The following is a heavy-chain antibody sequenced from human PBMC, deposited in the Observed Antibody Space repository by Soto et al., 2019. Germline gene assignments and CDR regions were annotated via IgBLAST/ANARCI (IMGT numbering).Heavy chain of an antibody. V-gene: IGHV3-21*01. CDR2: ISSNSAYI. CDR1: GFTFRSFT. D-gene: IGHD6-13*01. Sequence: GGALGLSCAASGFTFRSFTMNWGRQAPGKGLEWVSTISSNSAYIYYTDAPRGRFTISRDNAKNSLHLQMNSLRAEDTAVYYCTRDASRDSSARGWFDPWGPGTLVTVSS. CDR3: TRDASRDSSARGWFDP. J-gene: IGHJ5*02.